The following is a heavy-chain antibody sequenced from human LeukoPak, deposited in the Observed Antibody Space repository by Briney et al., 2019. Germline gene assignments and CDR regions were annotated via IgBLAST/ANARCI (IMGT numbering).Heavy chain of an antibody. CDR1: GFTFRNAY. D-gene: IGHD2-8*02. CDR3: TTYLWFADSLSTDV. CDR2: IRSKSEGWTT. J-gene: IGHJ6*04. Sequence: GGSLRLSCAASGFTFRNAYMNWVRQARGKGLEWVGRIRSKSEGWTTDYAAPVKGIFTIPRDDPKNMVNMQKNNLKGESTDMYYGTTYLWFADSLSTDVWGKGTTVTVSS. V-gene: IGHV3-15*01.